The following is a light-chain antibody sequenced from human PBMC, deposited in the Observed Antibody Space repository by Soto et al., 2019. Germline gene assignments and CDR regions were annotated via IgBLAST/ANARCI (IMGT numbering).Light chain of an antibody. CDR2: WAS. CDR1: VRIVYNSNNKSY. Sequence: VRTQSPDSIVDSVGERGTNNWKSGVRIVYNSNNKSYLGWYQQKPGQPPKLLIYWASTRESGVPDRFSCSGPGTEFTLTISSLQAEYVAVSNCHQFYTFPQTFGRGTKVDI. V-gene: IGKV4-1*01. CDR3: HQFYTFPQT. J-gene: IGKJ1*01.